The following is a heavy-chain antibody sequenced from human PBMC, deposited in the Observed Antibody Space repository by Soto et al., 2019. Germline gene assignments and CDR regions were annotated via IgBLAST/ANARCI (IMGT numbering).Heavy chain of an antibody. Sequence: SLRLSCAASGFTFSSYAMHWVRQAPGKGLEWVAVISYDGSNKDYADSVKGRFTISRDNSKNTLYLQMNSLRAEDTAVYYCARDPYYYDSSGHCPWFDPWGQGTLVTVSS. CDR2: ISYDGSNK. CDR1: GFTFSSYA. D-gene: IGHD3-22*01. J-gene: IGHJ5*02. CDR3: ARDPYYYDSSGHCPWFDP. V-gene: IGHV3-30-3*01.